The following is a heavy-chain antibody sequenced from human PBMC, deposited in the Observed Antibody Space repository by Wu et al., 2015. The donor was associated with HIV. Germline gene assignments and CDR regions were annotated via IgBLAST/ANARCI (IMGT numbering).Heavy chain of an antibody. J-gene: IGHJ4*02. V-gene: IGHV1-2*02. CDR2: INPNSGGT. D-gene: IGHD3-22*01. Sequence: QVQLVQSGAEVKKPGASVKVSCKASGYTFTGYYMHWVRQAPGQGLEWMGWINPNSGGTNYAQKFQGRVTMTRDTSISTAYMELSRLRSDDTAVYYCAIPTYYYDSSGYYTDYWGQGTLVTVSS. CDR3: AIPTYYYDSSGYYTDY. CDR1: GYTFTGYY.